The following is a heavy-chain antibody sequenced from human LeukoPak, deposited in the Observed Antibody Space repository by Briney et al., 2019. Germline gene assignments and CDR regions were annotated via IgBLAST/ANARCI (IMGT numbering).Heavy chain of an antibody. CDR1: GFPVRKTY. CDR3: AKDERNWNYNLASQTYD. CDR2: IYSGGST. J-gene: IGHJ4*02. Sequence: GGPLGLPCEAFGFPVRKTYMTLVCPAPGKGLGGGSLIYSGGSTYNADSVRGRFTIPIDNPRNTLNLQIRSRRAEARPGYYCAKDERNWNYNLASQTYDWGQGTLVTVSS. D-gene: IGHD1-7*01. V-gene: IGHV3-53*01.